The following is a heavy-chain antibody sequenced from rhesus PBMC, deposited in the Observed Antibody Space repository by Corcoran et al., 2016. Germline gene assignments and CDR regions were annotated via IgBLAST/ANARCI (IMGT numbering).Heavy chain of an antibody. V-gene: IGHV4S7*01. CDR2: IYSSNGNT. CDR3: ASGWNPGYYGLDS. CDR1: GGSISGGHG. J-gene: IGHJ6*01. D-gene: IGHD1-1*01. Sequence: QVLLQESGPGLLKPSDTLSLHCDLSGGSISGGHGWAWIRCPPGTGLEWIGSIYSSNGNTYFNPSLKSRVTISTDTSKDQFSLRLSSVTAADTAVYYCASGWNPGYYGLDSWGQGVVVTVSS.